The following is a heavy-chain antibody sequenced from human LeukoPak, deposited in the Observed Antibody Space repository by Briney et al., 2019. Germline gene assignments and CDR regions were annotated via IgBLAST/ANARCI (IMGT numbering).Heavy chain of an antibody. V-gene: IGHV4-31*03. CDR2: IYYSGST. CDR3: ARAEAGSAVTTGFYFDY. J-gene: IGHJ4*02. Sequence: PSQTLSLTCTVSGGSISSGGYYWSWIRQHPGKGLEWIWYIYYSGSTYYNPSLKSRATLSVDTSKNQFSLKLSSVTAADTAVYYCARAEAGSAVTTGFYFDYWGQGTLVTVSS. D-gene: IGHD4-17*01. CDR1: GGSISSGGYY.